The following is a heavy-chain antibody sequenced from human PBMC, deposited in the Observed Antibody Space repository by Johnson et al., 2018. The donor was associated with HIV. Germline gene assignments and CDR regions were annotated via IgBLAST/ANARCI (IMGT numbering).Heavy chain of an antibody. Sequence: VQLVESGGGLVQPGGSLRLSCAASGFTFSQYAMHWVRQAPGKGLEYVSAITNNGATTYYADSVRGRFTISRDNSKNTLYLQMDSLRAEDMAVYYCAIPYYYDSGDYRCGQGTMVTVSS. V-gene: IGHV3-64*07. J-gene: IGHJ3*01. CDR1: GFTFSQYA. CDR3: AIPYYYDSGDYR. CDR2: ITNNGATT. D-gene: IGHD3-22*01.